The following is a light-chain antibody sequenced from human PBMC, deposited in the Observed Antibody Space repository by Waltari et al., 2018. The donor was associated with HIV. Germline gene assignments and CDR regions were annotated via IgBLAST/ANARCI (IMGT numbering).Light chain of an antibody. V-gene: IGKV3-11*01. CDR3: QQRSDWQIT. CDR1: QSFINY. CDR2: DVS. Sequence: ENVLTQSPATLSLSPGERATLSCRSSQSFINYLAWYQQKPGQDPRLLIYDVSKRAIGIPDRFSGSGSVTDFTLTISRLEAEDFAVYYCQQRSDWQITFGQGKRLEIK. J-gene: IGKJ5*01.